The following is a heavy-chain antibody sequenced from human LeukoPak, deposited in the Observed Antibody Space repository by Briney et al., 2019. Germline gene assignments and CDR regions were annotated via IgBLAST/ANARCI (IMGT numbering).Heavy chain of an antibody. D-gene: IGHD3-22*01. V-gene: IGHV3-23*01. J-gene: IGHJ4*02. CDR2: ISGTGDSI. CDR3: AKCPGSTGYSTFDY. Sequence: PGGSLRLSCAASGFTFSSYAMNWVRQAPGKGLEWISTISGTGDSIYYADSVKGRFTISRDNFKNTLYLQMNSLRAEDTAVYYCAKCPGSTGYSTFDYWGQGTLVTVSS. CDR1: GFTFSSYA.